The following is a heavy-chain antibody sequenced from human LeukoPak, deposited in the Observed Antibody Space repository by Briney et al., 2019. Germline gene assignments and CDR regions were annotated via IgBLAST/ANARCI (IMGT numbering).Heavy chain of an antibody. CDR3: AKDQDFLIVVVPAATQFDY. CDR1: GFTFSNYA. CDR2: ITSNGDTT. D-gene: IGHD2-2*01. V-gene: IGHV3-64*01. J-gene: IGHJ4*02. Sequence: GGSLRLSCTASGFTFSNYAMHWVRQAPGKGLEYVSSITSNGDTTYYTNSVKGRFTISRDNSKNTLYLQMNSLRAEDTAVYYCAKDQDFLIVVVPAATQFDYWGQGTLVTVSS.